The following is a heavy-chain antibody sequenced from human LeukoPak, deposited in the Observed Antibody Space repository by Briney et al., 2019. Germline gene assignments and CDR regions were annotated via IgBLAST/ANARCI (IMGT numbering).Heavy chain of an antibody. CDR1: GYTFTGYY. V-gene: IGHV1-2*02. CDR3: ARDTQAAADTFDY. D-gene: IGHD6-13*01. CDR2: INPNSGGT. Sequence: GASVKVSCKASGYTFTGYYMHWVRQAPGQGLEWMGWINPNSGGTNYAQKFQGRVTMTTDTSTSTAYMELRSLRSDDTAVYYCARDTQAAADTFDYWGQGTLVTVSS. J-gene: IGHJ4*02.